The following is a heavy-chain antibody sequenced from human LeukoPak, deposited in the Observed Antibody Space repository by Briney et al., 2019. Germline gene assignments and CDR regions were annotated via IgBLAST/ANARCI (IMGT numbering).Heavy chain of an antibody. V-gene: IGHV1-2*02. J-gene: IGHJ4*02. D-gene: IGHD2-2*01. CDR1: EYTFTDYY. CDR2: LNPVSGGT. CDR3: ARANFLSCSSTSCLFDY. Sequence: ASVKVSCKASEYTFTDYYLHWVRQAPGQGFEWMGWLNPVSGGTNYVQKFQGRVTMTRGTSISTAYMELSRLRSDDSAVYYCARANFLSCSSTSCLFDYWGQGTLVTVSS.